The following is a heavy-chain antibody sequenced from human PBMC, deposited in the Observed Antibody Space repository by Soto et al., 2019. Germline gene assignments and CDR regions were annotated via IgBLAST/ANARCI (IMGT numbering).Heavy chain of an antibody. Sequence: EVQVVESGGGLVKPGGSLKLSCTASGFTFDSYTMNWLRQAPGRGLEWVSSISATTTYKYYADSVKGRFIISRDNARNSLYLQTNSLRAEDTAVYYCVRGGTSKSGHLWYFDLWGRGTLVTVSS. CDR3: VRGGTSKSGHLWYFDL. CDR2: ISATTTYK. D-gene: IGHD1-1*01. CDR1: GFTFDSYT. V-gene: IGHV3-21*01. J-gene: IGHJ2*01.